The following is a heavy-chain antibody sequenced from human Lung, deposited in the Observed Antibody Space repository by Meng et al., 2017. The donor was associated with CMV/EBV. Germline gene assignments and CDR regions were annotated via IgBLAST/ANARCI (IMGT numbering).Heavy chain of an antibody. V-gene: IGHV3-11*01. CDR1: GFRFSDYY. CDR2: ISNSCNTI. D-gene: IGHD1-20*01. CDR3: ATTIIDNWNDEDRFDS. J-gene: IGHJ4*02. Sequence: SGFRFSDYYLSWIRPTPGKGLEWISHISNSCNTISYGDSVKGRFTISRDNAKNSLFLHMISLRVEDTAVYYCATTIIDNWNDEDRFDSWGQGTLVTVSS.